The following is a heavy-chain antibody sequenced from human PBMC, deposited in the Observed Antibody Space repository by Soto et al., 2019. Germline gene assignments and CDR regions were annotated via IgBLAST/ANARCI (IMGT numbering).Heavy chain of an antibody. J-gene: IGHJ4*02. CDR1: GFTFSSYA. D-gene: IGHD6-13*01. Sequence: GGSLGLSCAASGFTFSSYAMHWVRQAPGKGLEWVAVISYDGSNKYYADSVKGRFTISRDNSKNTLYLQMNSLRAEDTAVYYCARDRIAAAGPRGHFDYWGQGTLVTVSS. V-gene: IGHV3-30-3*01. CDR2: ISYDGSNK. CDR3: ARDRIAAAGPRGHFDY.